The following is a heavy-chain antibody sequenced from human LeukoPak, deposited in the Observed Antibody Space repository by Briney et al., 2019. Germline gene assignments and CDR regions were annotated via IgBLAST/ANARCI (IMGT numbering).Heavy chain of an antibody. V-gene: IGHV4-34*01. CDR1: GGSFSTYY. D-gene: IGHD1-26*01. Sequence: SETLSLSCAIYGGSFSTYYWSWIRQPPGKGLEWIGEINRSGTTNYSPSLKSRVTISVETSKNLFSLKLNSVTAADTAMYYCAGTSGSRNWFDPWGQGTLVTVSS. CDR3: AGTSGSRNWFDP. J-gene: IGHJ5*02. CDR2: INRSGTT.